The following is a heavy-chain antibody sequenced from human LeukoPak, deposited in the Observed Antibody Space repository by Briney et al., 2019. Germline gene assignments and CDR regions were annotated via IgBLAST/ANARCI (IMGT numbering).Heavy chain of an antibody. CDR2: IKQDGSEK. J-gene: IGHJ4*02. CDR1: GFTFSNYW. V-gene: IGHV3-7*01. Sequence: QAGGSLRLSCAASGFTFSNYWMSWVRQAPGKGLEWVANIKQDGSEKYYVNSVKGRFTISRDNAKNSLYLQMNSLRAEDTAVCYCARQSADSSGYMPGSFDYWGQGTLVTVSS. CDR3: ARQSADSSGYMPGSFDY. D-gene: IGHD3-22*01.